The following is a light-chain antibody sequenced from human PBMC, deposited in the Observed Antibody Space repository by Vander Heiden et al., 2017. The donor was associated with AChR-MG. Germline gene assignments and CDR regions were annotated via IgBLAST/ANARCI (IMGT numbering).Light chain of an antibody. V-gene: IGKV1-33*01. Sequence: DIQMTQSPSSLSASVGDRVTITCQASQDISNYLNWYQQKPGKAPKLLIYDASNLDTGVPSRFSGSGSGTDFTFTIISLQPEDIATYYCQRYDILPLTFGGGTKVEIK. CDR1: QDISNY. CDR3: QRYDILPLT. CDR2: DAS. J-gene: IGKJ4*01.